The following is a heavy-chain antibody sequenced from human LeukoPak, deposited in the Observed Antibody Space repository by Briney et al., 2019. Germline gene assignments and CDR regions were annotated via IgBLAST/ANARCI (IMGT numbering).Heavy chain of an antibody. CDR2: ISGSGDST. CDR1: GFTFSSYD. J-gene: IGHJ4*02. V-gene: IGHV3-23*01. CDR3: ANVYFDH. Sequence: GGSLRLSCAASGFTFSSYDMRWVRQAPGKGLEWVSGISGSGDSTYADSVKGRFTISRDNSKNTLYLQMNSLRAEDRAVYYCANVYFDHWGQGTLVTVSS.